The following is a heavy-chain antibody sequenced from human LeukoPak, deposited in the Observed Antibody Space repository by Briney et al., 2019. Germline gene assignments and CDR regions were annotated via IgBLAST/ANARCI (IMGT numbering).Heavy chain of an antibody. J-gene: IGHJ4*02. Sequence: PGGSLRLSCAASGFSFSSYEMIWVRQAPGKGLEWLSYISSGGSTIYYADSVRGRFTISRDNAKNSLYLQMNSLRAEDTAVYYCAREGTAMLEYSFDYWGQGTLVTVSS. CDR3: AREGTAMLEYSFDY. D-gene: IGHD5-18*01. V-gene: IGHV3-48*03. CDR2: ISSGGSTI. CDR1: GFSFSSYE.